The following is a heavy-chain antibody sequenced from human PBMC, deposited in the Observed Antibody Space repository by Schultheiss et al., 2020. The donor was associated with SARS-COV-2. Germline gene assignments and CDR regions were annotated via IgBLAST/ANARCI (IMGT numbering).Heavy chain of an antibody. Sequence: GESLKISCAASGFTFSSYGMHWVRQAPGKGLEWVGRIRSKANSYATAYAASVKGRFTISRDDSKNTAYLQMNSLKTEDTAVYYCTRSGLAVAGTAVGYWGQGTLVTVSS. CDR3: TRSGLAVAGTAVGY. V-gene: IGHV3-73*01. D-gene: IGHD6-19*01. J-gene: IGHJ4*02. CDR1: GFTFSSYG. CDR2: IRSKANSYAT.